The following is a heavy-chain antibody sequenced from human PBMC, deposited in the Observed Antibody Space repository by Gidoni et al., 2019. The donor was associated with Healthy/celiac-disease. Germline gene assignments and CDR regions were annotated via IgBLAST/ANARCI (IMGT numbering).Heavy chain of an antibody. Sequence: QVQLVQSGAEVKKPGSSVKVSCKASGGTFSSYAISRVRQAPGQGLEWMGRLIPILGIANYAQKFQGRVTITADKSTSTAYMELSSLRSEDTAVYYCARGLADGSYQPAGDYWGQGTLVTVSS. CDR3: ARGLADGSYQPAGDY. CDR2: LIPILGIA. CDR1: GGTFSSYA. V-gene: IGHV1-69*04. D-gene: IGHD1-26*01. J-gene: IGHJ4*02.